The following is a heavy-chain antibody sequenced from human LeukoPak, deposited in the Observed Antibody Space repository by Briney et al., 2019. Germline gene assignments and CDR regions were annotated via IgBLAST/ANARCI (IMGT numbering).Heavy chain of an antibody. Sequence: AGGSLRLSCAASGFTVSSNYMSWVRQAPGKGLEWVSVIYSGGSTYYADSVKGRFTISRDNSKNTLYLQMNSLRAEDTAVYYCARARNYDYVWGSYPPAGYYFDYWGQGTLVIVSS. J-gene: IGHJ4*02. CDR1: GFTVSSNY. D-gene: IGHD3-16*01. CDR3: ARARNYDYVWGSYPPAGYYFDY. V-gene: IGHV3-53*01. CDR2: IYSGGST.